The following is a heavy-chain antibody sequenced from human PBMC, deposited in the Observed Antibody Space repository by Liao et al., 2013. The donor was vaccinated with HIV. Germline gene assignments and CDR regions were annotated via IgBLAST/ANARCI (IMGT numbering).Heavy chain of an antibody. CDR2: LYHDASG. V-gene: IGHV4-38-2*01. D-gene: IGHD7-27*01. CDR1: GFSISSGYY. J-gene: IGHJ4*02. Sequence: QLQMQESGPRLVKPSKTLSLTCAVSGFSISSGYYWAWIRQTPEKGLEWLGSLYHDASGSFNPSLKSRLSLSLDTSKNQLSLNLSSVTASDTAIYYCARHPANWGEHHNFDSWGQGILVTVAS. CDR3: ARHPANWGEHHNFDS.